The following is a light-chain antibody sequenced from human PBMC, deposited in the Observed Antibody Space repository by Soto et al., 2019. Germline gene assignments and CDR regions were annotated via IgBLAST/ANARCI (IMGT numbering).Light chain of an antibody. J-gene: IGKJ5*01. CDR1: QSVSSY. Sequence: EIVLTQSPATLSLVSGERDTLCGRASQSVSSYLAWYQQKPGQDNRTILYDEYNRATGITARFSGSGSGTDFTLTIRSIEPEDFAVYYCKPHSNWPPTLGNGQRLELK. CDR2: DEY. V-gene: IGKV3-11*01. CDR3: KPHSNWPPT.